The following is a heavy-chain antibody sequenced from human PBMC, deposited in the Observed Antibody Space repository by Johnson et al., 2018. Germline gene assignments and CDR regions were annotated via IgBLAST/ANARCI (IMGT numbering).Heavy chain of an antibody. J-gene: IGHJ6*02. CDR3: ARAESSPHYGMDV. Sequence: QVQPVESGGGVVQPGRSXRLSCAASGFTFSSYDMHWVRQAPGKGLEWVAVISYDGSNNYYADSVKGRFTISRDNSKNTLDLQMNSLRAEDTAVYYCARAESSPHYGMDVWGQGTTVTVSS. CDR2: ISYDGSNN. D-gene: IGHD6-13*01. V-gene: IGHV3-30*03. CDR1: GFTFSSYD.